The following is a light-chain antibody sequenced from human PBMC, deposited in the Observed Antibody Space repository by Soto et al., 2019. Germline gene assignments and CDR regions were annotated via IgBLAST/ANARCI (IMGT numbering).Light chain of an antibody. CDR1: QSVSSSF. V-gene: IGKV3-20*01. CDR2: GAS. CDR3: QQYGSSPWT. Sequence: EIVLTQSPGTLSLSPGERATLSCRASQSVSSSFLAWYQQKPGQAPRLLIYGASSRATGIPDRFSGSGYGTDFTLTISRLEPEEFAVYYCQQYGSSPWTFGQGTKVGIK. J-gene: IGKJ1*01.